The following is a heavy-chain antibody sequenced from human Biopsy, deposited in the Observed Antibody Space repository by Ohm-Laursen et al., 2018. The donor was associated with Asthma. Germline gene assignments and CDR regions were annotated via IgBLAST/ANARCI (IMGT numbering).Heavy chain of an antibody. CDR1: GGTFSSHS. Sequence: GASVKVSCKASGGTFSSHSISWVRQAPGQGLEWMGGIITIFDTPNYAQKFQGRVTITADESTTTAYMELSSLRFDDTAVYYCARGYSGTDRIVYYYSGMEVWGQGTTVTFSS. V-gene: IGHV1-69*13. CDR3: ARGYSGTDRIVYYYSGMEV. J-gene: IGHJ6*02. CDR2: IITIFDTP. D-gene: IGHD5-12*01.